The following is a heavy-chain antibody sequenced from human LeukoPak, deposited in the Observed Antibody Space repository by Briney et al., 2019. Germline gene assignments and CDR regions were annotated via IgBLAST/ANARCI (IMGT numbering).Heavy chain of an antibody. CDR3: GRGTDYYDPTGYYPDY. V-gene: IGHV1-2*02. CDR2: INPKSGGT. D-gene: IGHD3-22*01. CDR1: GYTFTGYY. J-gene: IGHJ4*02. Sequence: GASVKVSCKASGYTFTGYYMHWVRQAPGQGLEWMGWINPKSGGTTYAQTFQGRVTMTRDTSIRTAYMELSRLTSGDTAVYYCGRGTDYYDPTGYYPDYWGQGTLVTVSS.